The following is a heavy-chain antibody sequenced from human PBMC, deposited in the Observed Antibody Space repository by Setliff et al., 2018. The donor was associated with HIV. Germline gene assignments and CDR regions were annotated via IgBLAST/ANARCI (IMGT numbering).Heavy chain of an antibody. CDR3: ARVHYYDSSGYSEPYYMDV. V-gene: IGHV1-46*01. CDR2: ITPRTGST. D-gene: IGHD3-22*01. CDR1: GGTFSSYG. J-gene: IGHJ6*03. Sequence: GASVKVSCKASGGTFSSYGISWVRQAPRQGLEWMGVITPRTGSTTYAQKFQGRVTMTRDTSTSTVYMELSSLRSEDTAVYYCARVHYYDSSGYSEPYYMDVWGKGTTVTVSS.